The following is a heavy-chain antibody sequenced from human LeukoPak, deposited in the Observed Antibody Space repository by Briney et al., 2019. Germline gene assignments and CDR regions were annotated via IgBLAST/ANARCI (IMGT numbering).Heavy chain of an antibody. J-gene: IGHJ4*02. D-gene: IGHD1-26*01. CDR1: GFTFDDYA. Sequence: GGSLRLSCAASGFTFDDYAMHWVRQAPGKGLEWVSGISWNSGSIGYADSVKGRFTISRDNAKNSLYLQMNSLRAEDTALYYCVKTPGWELLYYFDYWGQGTLVTVSS. V-gene: IGHV3-9*01. CDR3: VKTPGWELLYYFDY. CDR2: ISWNSGSI.